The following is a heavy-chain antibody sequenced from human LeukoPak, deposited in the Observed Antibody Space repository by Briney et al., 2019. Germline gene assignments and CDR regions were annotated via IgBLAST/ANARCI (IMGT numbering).Heavy chain of an antibody. Sequence: SETLSLTCAVYGGSFSGYYWSWIRQPPGKGLEWIGEINHSGSTNYNPSLKSRVTISVDTSKNQFSLRLSSVTAADTAVYYCATEARPGIARYWGQGTLVTVSS. V-gene: IGHV4-34*01. J-gene: IGHJ4*02. D-gene: IGHD6-13*01. CDR1: GGSFSGYY. CDR3: ATEARPGIARY. CDR2: INHSGST.